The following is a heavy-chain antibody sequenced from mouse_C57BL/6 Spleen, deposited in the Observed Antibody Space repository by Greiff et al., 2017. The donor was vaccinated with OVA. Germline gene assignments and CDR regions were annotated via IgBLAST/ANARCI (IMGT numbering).Heavy chain of an antibody. CDR3: ARGEPLSWLAY. V-gene: IGHV3-6*01. J-gene: IGHJ3*01. Sequence: DVKLLESGPGLVKPSQSLSLTCSVTGYSITSGYYWNWIRQFPGNKLEWMGYISYDGSNNYNPSLKNLISITRDTSKNQFFLKLNSVTTEDTATYYCARGEPLSWLAYWGQGTLVTVSA. CDR1: GYSITSGYY. CDR2: ISYDGSN.